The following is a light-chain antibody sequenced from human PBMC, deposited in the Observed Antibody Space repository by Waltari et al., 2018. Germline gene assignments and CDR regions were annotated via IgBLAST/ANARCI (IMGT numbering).Light chain of an antibody. Sequence: QSALTQSASVPGSPGPSITISCTGPSKAVGAYNLVPWYQQRPGRAPKLILSGVTKRPSGISDRFSGSKSGNTASLTISGLQSEDEADYYCSSYTQSRTRVFGGGTKLTVL. CDR3: SSYTQSRTRV. V-gene: IGLV2-23*02. CDR2: GVT. CDR1: SKAVGAYNL. J-gene: IGLJ3*02.